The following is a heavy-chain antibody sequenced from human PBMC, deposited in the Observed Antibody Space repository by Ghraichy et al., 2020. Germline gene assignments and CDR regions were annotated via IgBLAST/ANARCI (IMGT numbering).Heavy chain of an antibody. J-gene: IGHJ5*02. CDR2: IYYSGST. CDR1: GGSISSSSYY. Sequence: SETLSLTCTVSGGSISSSSYYWGWIRQPPGKGLEWIGSIYYSGSTYYNPSLKSRVTISVDTSKNQFSLKLSSVTAADTAVYYCARQKAGGSYFFGWCDPRGQGTLVTVSS. V-gene: IGHV4-39*01. D-gene: IGHD1-26*01. CDR3: ARQKAGGSYFFGWCDP.